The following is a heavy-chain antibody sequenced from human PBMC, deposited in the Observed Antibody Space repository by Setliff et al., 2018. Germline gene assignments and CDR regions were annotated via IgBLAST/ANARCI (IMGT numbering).Heavy chain of an antibody. Sequence: GASVKVSCKASGYTFTSYYMHWVRQAPGQGFEGMGIINPSGGSTSYAQKFQGRVTMTRDTSTSTVYMELTSLRSEDTAVYYCARAPLTYYYDSSGYYFEYFQHWGQGTLVTVSS. D-gene: IGHD3-22*01. CDR2: INPSGGST. V-gene: IGHV1-46*01. CDR3: ARAPLTYYYDSSGYYFEYFQH. J-gene: IGHJ1*01. CDR1: GYTFTSYY.